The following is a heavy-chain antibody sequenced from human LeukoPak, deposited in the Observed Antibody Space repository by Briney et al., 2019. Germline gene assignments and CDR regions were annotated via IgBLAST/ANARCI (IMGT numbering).Heavy chain of an antibody. D-gene: IGHD5-12*01. CDR2: IKQDGSEK. J-gene: IGHJ6*03. Sequence: PGGSLRLSCAASGFTFSSHWMSWVRQAPGKGLEWVANIKQDGSEKYYVDSVKGRFTISRDNAKNTLYLQMNSLRAEDTAVYYCSRGYRGYDSGRYMDVWGKGTTVTVSS. CDR3: SRGYRGYDSGRYMDV. V-gene: IGHV3-7*04. CDR1: GFTFSSHW.